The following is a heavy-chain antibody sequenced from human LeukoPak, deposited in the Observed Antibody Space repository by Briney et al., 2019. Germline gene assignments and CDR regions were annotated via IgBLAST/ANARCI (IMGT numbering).Heavy chain of an antibody. Sequence: SETLSLTCAVYGGSFSGYYWSWIRQPPRKGLEWIGEINHSGSTNYNPSLKSRVTISVDTSKNQFSLKLSSVTAADTAVYYCARGVPYYYDSSGYYRENFDYWGQGTLVTVSS. J-gene: IGHJ4*02. CDR2: INHSGST. D-gene: IGHD3-22*01. CDR3: ARGVPYYYDSSGYYRENFDY. CDR1: GGSFSGYY. V-gene: IGHV4-34*01.